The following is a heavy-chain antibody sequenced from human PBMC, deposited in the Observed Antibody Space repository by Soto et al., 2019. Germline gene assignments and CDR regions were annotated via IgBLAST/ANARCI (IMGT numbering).Heavy chain of an antibody. D-gene: IGHD6-19*01. CDR1: GGTFSSYA. J-gene: IGHJ6*02. Sequence: ASVKVSCKASGGTFSSYAISWVRQAPGQGREWMGGIIPIFGTANYAQKFQGRVTITADESTSTAYMELSSLRSEDTAVYYCAEYSSGWYGDYYYGMDVWGQGTTVTVSS. CDR2: IIPIFGTA. CDR3: AEYSSGWYGDYYYGMDV. V-gene: IGHV1-69*13.